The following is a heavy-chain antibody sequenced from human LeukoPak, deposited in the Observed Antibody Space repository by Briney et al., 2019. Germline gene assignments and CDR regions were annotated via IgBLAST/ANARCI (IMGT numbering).Heavy chain of an antibody. D-gene: IGHD6-13*01. CDR2: IYYSGST. J-gene: IGHJ3*02. Sequence: SETLSLTCAVSGGSISSSSYYWGWIRQPPGKGLEWIGSIYYSGSTYDNPSLKSRATISVDTSKNQFSLKLSSVTAADTAVYYCARVSSIQGDAFDIWGQGTMVTVSS. CDR3: ARVSSIQGDAFDI. V-gene: IGHV4-39*07. CDR1: GGSISSSSYY.